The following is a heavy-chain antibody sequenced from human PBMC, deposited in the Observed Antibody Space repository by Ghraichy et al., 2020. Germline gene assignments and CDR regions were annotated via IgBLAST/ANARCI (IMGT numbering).Heavy chain of an antibody. V-gene: IGHV3-48*01. D-gene: IGHD2-21*01. Sequence: GGSLRLSCVGSGFTFSSYNMNWVRQTPGKGLEWVSYISSTSSFISYADSVKGRFTVSRDNAQNSLSLQMKSLRGEDTAVYYCARASSVVRFYYYDGRDVWGQGTTVTVSS. CDR1: GFTFSSYN. CDR3: ARASSVVRFYYYDGRDV. J-gene: IGHJ6*02. CDR2: ISSTSSFI.